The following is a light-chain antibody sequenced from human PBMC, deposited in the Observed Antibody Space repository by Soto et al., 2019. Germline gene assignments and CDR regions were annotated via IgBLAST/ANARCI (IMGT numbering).Light chain of an antibody. CDR1: ESIIIY. Sequence: DIVLTQSLDFLSLSPGDRATLSCRATESIIIYLALFQQKPGQAPRLLIYKGSKRAPGVPARFSGSGSETDFTLTIDSLEPEDFGVYYCRHRNNWPTFGPGTKVDI. CDR3: RHRNNWPT. J-gene: IGKJ3*01. CDR2: KGS. V-gene: IGKV3-11*01.